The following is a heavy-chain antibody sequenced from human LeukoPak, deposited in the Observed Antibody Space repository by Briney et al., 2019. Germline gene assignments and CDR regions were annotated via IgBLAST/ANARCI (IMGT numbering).Heavy chain of an antibody. CDR1: GFTFSTYA. CDR2: ISYDGTIK. D-gene: IGHD3-10*01. V-gene: IGHV3-30-3*01. Sequence: GGSLRLSCAASGFTFSTYAMHWVRQAPGKGLEWVAVISYDGTIKSYADSAKGRFTISRDNSKNTLYPQMDSLRAEDTAVYYCANIPTYYYSSGSSYWGQGTLVTVSS. CDR3: ANIPTYYYSSGSSY. J-gene: IGHJ4*02.